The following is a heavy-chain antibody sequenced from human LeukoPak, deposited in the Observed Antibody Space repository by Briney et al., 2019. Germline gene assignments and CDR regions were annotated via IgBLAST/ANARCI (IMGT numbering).Heavy chain of an antibody. D-gene: IGHD2-2*02. CDR3: ARDIVVVPAAIPYYYYYYMDV. V-gene: IGHV4-34*01. J-gene: IGHJ6*03. CDR2: INHGGSA. Sequence: PSETLSLTCAVFGGSFSGYYWGWIRQPPGKGLEWIGEINHGGSANYNPSLKSRVTISVDTSKNQFSLKLSSVTAADTAVYYCARDIVVVPAAIPYYYYYYMDVWGKGTTVTVSS. CDR1: GGSFSGYY.